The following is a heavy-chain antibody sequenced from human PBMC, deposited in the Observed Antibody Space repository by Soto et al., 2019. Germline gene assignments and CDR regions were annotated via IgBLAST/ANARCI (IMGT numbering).Heavy chain of an antibody. D-gene: IGHD3-3*01. CDR1: GDSISSYV. Sequence: PSETLSLTCSVSGDSISSYVWRWIRQPPGKGLEWIGYIHYSGSANYSPSLKSRVTISVDTSRNQFSLKLSSVTAADTAVYYCARDKVETYYDFWSGSWTTNYYYGMDVWGQGTTVT. J-gene: IGHJ6*02. V-gene: IGHV4-59*01. CDR2: IHYSGSA. CDR3: ARDKVETYYDFWSGSWTTNYYYGMDV.